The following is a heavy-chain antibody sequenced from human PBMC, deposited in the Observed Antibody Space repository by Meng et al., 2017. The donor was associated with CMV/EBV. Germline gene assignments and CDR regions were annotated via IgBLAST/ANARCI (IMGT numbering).Heavy chain of an antibody. CDR1: GYSFTSYW. CDR2: IYPGDSDT. D-gene: IGHD1-26*01. J-gene: IGHJ4*02. V-gene: IGHV5-51*01. Sequence: SCKGSGYSFTSYWIGWVRQMPGKGLEWMGIIYPGDSDTRYSPSFQGQVTISADKSISTAYLQWSSLKASDTAMYYCARGAMVELLPPHPYFDYWGQGTLVTVSS. CDR3: ARGAMVELLPPHPYFDY.